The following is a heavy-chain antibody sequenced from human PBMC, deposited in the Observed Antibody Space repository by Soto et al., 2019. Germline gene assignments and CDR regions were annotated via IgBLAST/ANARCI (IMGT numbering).Heavy chain of an antibody. Sequence: QVQLVQSGAEVRKPGASVKVSCKASGYTFTEHYIHWVRQAPGQGLEWMGWVNPNGDDTNYAQKFRGRVTMTRDTSITTAYMELSRLTSDYTATYFCARDSDRWTYGLGSWLEWGQGTPVTVSS. J-gene: IGHJ4*02. CDR3: ARDSDRWTYGLGSWLE. CDR2: VNPNGDDT. V-gene: IGHV1-2*02. CDR1: GYTFTEHY. D-gene: IGHD3-10*01.